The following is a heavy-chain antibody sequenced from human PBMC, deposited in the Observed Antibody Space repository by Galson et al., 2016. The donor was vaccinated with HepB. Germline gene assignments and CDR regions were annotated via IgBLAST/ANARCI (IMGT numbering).Heavy chain of an antibody. Sequence: SLRLSCAASGFTVSNYAMSCGRQAPRKGLESVSAISASGGSPHYADSVKGRFTISRDNSKNTLYLQVNSLRVEDTVLYYCAKDTRSGFYSRWFDPWGQGTLVTVSS. J-gene: IGHJ5*02. D-gene: IGHD3-3*01. CDR1: GFTVSNYA. V-gene: IGHV3-23*01. CDR3: AKDTRSGFYSRWFDP. CDR2: ISASGGSP.